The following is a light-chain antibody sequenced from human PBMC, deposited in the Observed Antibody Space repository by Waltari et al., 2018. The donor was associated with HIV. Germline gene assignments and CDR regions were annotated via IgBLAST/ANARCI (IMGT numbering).Light chain of an antibody. CDR1: SSDVGAYNF. V-gene: IGLV2-14*01. J-gene: IGLJ2*01. CDR2: EVS. CDR3: SSYTSSNAYVV. Sequence: QSALTQPASVSGSPGPSITISCTGPSSDVGAYNFVSSYQQYPAKAPKLMIYEVSNRPSGVSDRFSGSKSDNAASLTISGLQAEDEADYYCSSYTSSNAYVVFGGGTKLTVL.